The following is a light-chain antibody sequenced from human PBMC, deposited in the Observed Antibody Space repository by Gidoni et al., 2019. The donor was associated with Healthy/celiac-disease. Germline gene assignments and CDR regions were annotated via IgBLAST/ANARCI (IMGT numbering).Light chain of an antibody. CDR2: DAS. V-gene: IGKV1-33*01. CDR1: QDSSNY. CDR3: QQYDNLPLT. J-gene: IGKJ4*01. Sequence: DIQMTQSPSSLSASVGDRVTITCQASQDSSNYVNWYQQKPGKAPKLLIYDASNLETGVPSRFSGSGSGTDFTFTISILQPEDIATYYCQQYDNLPLTFGGGTKVEIK.